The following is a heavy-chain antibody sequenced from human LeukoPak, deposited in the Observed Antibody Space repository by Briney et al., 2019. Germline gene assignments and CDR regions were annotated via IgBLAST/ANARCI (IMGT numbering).Heavy chain of an antibody. V-gene: IGHV3-21*01. CDR2: ISSSSSYI. D-gene: IGHD6-13*01. J-gene: IGHJ4*02. CDR3: ARVPRGSSPWYFDY. Sequence: GGSLRLSCAASGFTFSSYSMNWVRQAPGKGLEWVSSISSSSSYIYYADSVKGRFTISRDNAKNSLYPQMNSLRAEDTAVYYCARVPRGSSPWYFDYWGQGTLVTVSS. CDR1: GFTFSSYS.